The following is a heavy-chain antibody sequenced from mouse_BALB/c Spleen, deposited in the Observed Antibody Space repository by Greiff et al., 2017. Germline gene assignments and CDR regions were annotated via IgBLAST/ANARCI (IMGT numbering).Heavy chain of an antibody. CDR1: GFTFSSYA. CDR2: ISSGGST. V-gene: IGHV5-6-5*01. CDR3: ARGGDYGAY. J-gene: IGHJ3*01. Sequence: EVQLVESGGGLVKPGGSLKLSCAASGFTFSSYAMSWVRQTPEKRLEWVASISSGGSTYYPDSVKGRFTISRDNARNILYLQMSSLRSEDTAMYYCARGGDYGAYWGQGTLVTVSA. D-gene: IGHD2-4*01.